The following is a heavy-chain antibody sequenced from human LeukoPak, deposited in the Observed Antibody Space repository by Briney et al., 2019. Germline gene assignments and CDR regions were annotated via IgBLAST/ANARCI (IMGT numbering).Heavy chain of an antibody. V-gene: IGHV3-49*04. J-gene: IGHJ3*02. CDR1: GFTFGDYA. CDR2: IRSKAYGGAT. Sequence: GGSLRLSCTTYGFTFGDYAMSWVRQAPGKGLERVGFIRSKAYGGATQYAASVKGRFTISRDDSESIAYLQMDSLKTEDTAIYYCSRARSTMIRGVIQDGFDIWGQGTMVTVSS. CDR3: SRARSTMIRGVIQDGFDI. D-gene: IGHD3-10*01.